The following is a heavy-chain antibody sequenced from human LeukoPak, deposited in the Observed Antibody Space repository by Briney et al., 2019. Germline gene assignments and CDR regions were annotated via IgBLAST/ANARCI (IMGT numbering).Heavy chain of an antibody. CDR3: ARLAMDSGSYYGSFDC. CDR2: IYPGDSDT. J-gene: IGHJ4*02. V-gene: IGHV5-51*01. CDR1: GYSFTSYW. D-gene: IGHD1-26*01. Sequence: GESLKISCKGPGYSFTSYWIGWVRQMPGKGLEWMGIIYPGDSDTRYSPSFQGQVTISADKSISTAYLQWSSLKASDTAMYYCARLAMDSGSYYGSFDCWGQGTLVTVSS.